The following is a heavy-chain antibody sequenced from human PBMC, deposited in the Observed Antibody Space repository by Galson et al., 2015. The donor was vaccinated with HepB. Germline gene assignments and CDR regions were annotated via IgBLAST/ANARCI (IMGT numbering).Heavy chain of an antibody. CDR1: GFTFSSYS. CDR2: ISSSSSYI. Sequence: SLRLSCAASGFTFSSYSMNWVRQAPGKGLEWVSSISSSSSYIYYADSVKGRFTISRDNAVNSVYLQMNSLRAEDTAMYYCARGRGWIFDYWGQGTQVTVSS. CDR3: ARGRGWIFDY. J-gene: IGHJ4*02. D-gene: IGHD6-19*01. V-gene: IGHV3-21*04.